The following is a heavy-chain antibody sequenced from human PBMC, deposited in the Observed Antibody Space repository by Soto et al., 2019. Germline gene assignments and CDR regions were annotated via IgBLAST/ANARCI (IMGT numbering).Heavy chain of an antibody. CDR3: DRAPREPCGRECSSAN. CDR2: ISYDGTNK. CDR1: GFIFGSYG. J-gene: IGHJ4*02. V-gene: IGHV3-30*03. Sequence: GSLRLSCTASGFIFGSYGMHWVRQAPGKGLEWVALISYDGTNKYYPDSVKGRFTISRDNPRNMLYLEMNSLSAEDTAMYYCDRAPREPCGRECSSANWGQGTQVTVSS. D-gene: IGHD2-21*01.